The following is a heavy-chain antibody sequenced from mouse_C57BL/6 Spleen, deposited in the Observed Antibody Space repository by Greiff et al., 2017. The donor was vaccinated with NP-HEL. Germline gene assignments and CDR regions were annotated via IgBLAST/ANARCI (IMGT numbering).Heavy chain of an antibody. J-gene: IGHJ2*01. CDR3: ARTIEYDGVDFDY. CDR2: IDPSDSYT. Sequence: QVQLQQSGAELVRPGTSVKLSCKASGYTFTSYWMHWVKQRPGQGLEWIGVIDPSDSYTNYNQKFKGKATLTVDTSSSTAYMQLSSLTSEDSAVYDCARTIEYDGVDFDYWGQGTTLTVSS. D-gene: IGHD2-4*01. CDR1: GYTFTSYW. V-gene: IGHV1-59*01.